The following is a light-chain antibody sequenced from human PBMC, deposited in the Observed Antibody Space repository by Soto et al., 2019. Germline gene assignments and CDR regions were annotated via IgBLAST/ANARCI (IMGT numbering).Light chain of an antibody. CDR3: QQYNNWWT. Sequence: EIVMTQSPATLSVSPGERATLSCMASQSVSSSLAWYQQKPGQAPRLLIYGASTRATGIPARFSGSGSETEFTLTISSLQSEDSAVYYCQQYNNWWTFGQGTKVEIK. V-gene: IGKV3-15*01. J-gene: IGKJ1*01. CDR2: GAS. CDR1: QSVSSS.